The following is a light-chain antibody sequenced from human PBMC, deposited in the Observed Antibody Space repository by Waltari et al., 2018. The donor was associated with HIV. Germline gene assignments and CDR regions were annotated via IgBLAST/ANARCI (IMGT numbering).Light chain of an antibody. CDR1: SSNIGSNY. J-gene: IGLJ1*01. V-gene: IGLV1-47*01. CDR3: AAWDDSLRGFYV. Sequence: QSVLTQPPSASGIPGQRVTISCSGSSSNIGSNYVYWYQQLPGTAPKLLIYRNNQRPSGVPDRFSGSKSGTSASLAISGLRSEDEADYYCAAWDDSLRGFYVFGTGTKVTVL. CDR2: RNN.